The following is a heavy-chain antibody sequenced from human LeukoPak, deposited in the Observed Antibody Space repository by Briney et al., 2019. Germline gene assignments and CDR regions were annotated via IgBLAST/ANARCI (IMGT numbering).Heavy chain of an antibody. J-gene: IGHJ6*03. D-gene: IGHD3-3*01. CDR3: ARRTIFGVVWGPYYMDV. Sequence: GASVKVSCKASGYTFTSYGISWVRQAPGQGLEWMGWISAYNGNTNYAQKLQGRVTMTTDTSTSTAYMELRSLRSDDTAVYYCARRTIFGVVWGPYYMDVWGKGTTVTVSS. CDR1: GYTFTSYG. CDR2: ISAYNGNT. V-gene: IGHV1-18*01.